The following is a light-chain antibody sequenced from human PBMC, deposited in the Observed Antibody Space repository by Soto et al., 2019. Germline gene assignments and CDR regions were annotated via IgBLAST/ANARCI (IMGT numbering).Light chain of an antibody. Sequence: DIQMTQSPSTLSASVGDRVTITCRASQSISSWLDWYQQKSGKAPKLLIYNASSLQSGVPSRFSGSGSGTEFTLTISSLQPDDFATYYCQQYYTHPYTFGQGTKLEIQ. CDR3: QQYYTHPYT. V-gene: IGKV1-5*03. CDR2: NAS. J-gene: IGKJ2*01. CDR1: QSISSW.